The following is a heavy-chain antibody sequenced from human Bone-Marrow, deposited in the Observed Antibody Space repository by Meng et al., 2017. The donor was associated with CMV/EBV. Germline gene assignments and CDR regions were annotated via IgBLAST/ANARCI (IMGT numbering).Heavy chain of an antibody. CDR3: ARGLTVLDY. D-gene: IGHD4-17*01. CDR2: IYTTEST. J-gene: IGHJ4*02. V-gene: IGHV4-4*07. Sequence: CTVLGVSIRNYYWSWIRPAAGKGLGWIGRIYTTESTNYNPSLRSRVTMSVDTSKKQFSLRLSSVTAADTAVYYCARGLTVLDYWGQGTLVTVSS. CDR1: GVSIRNYY.